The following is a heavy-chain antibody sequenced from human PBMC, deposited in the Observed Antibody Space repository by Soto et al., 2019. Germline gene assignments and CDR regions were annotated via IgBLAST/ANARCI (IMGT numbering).Heavy chain of an antibody. D-gene: IGHD3-3*01. V-gene: IGHV3-23*01. CDR1: GFTFSSYA. CDR3: AKDRGELRFLEWLSYYYGMDV. Sequence: QTGGSLRLSCAASGFTFSSYAMSWVRQAPGKGLEWVSAISGSGGSTYYADSVKGRFTISRDNSKNTLYLQMNSLRAEDTAVYYCAKDRGELRFLEWLSYYYGMDVWGQGTTVTVSS. CDR2: ISGSGGST. J-gene: IGHJ6*02.